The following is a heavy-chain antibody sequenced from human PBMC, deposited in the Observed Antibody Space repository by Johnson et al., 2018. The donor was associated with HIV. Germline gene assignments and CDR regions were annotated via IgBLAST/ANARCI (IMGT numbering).Heavy chain of an antibody. CDR2: ISSSGSTI. Sequence: QVQLVESGGGLVKPGGSLRLSCAASGFTFSDYYMTWIRQAPGKGLEWVSYISSSGSTIYYADSVKGRFTISRDNAKNSLYLQMNSLRAEDTAVYYCAKDRWLTIFGVVPHAFDIWGQGTMVTVSS. CDR3: AKDRWLTIFGVVPHAFDI. D-gene: IGHD3-3*01. CDR1: GFTFSDYY. V-gene: IGHV3-11*01. J-gene: IGHJ3*02.